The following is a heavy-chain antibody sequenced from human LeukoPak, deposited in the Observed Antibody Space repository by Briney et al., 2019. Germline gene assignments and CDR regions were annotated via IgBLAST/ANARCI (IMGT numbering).Heavy chain of an antibody. V-gene: IGHV1-8*01. CDR3: ARAYSGSYAGDY. J-gene: IGHJ4*02. Sequence: ASVKVSCKASGYTFTSYDINWVRQATGQGLEWMGWMNPNSGNTGYAQKFQGRVTITRNTSISTAYMELNSLRSEDTAVYYCARAYSGSYAGDYWGQGTLVTVSS. D-gene: IGHD1-26*01. CDR1: GYTFTSYD. CDR2: MNPNSGNT.